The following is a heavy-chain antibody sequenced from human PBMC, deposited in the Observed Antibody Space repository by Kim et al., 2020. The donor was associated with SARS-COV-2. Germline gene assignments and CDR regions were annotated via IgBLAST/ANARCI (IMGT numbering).Heavy chain of an antibody. D-gene: IGHD2-15*01. Sequence: GGSLRLSCAASGFTFSSYAMSWVRQAPGKGLEWVSAISGSGGSTYYSDSVQGRLTIFRVNSKNTLYLQMNSLRAEATAVYYCATFGSSWSYYYYYGMDVWGQGTTVTVSS. CDR3: ATFGSSWSYYYYYGMDV. J-gene: IGHJ6*02. CDR2: ISGSGGST. V-gene: IGHV3-23*01. CDR1: GFTFSSYA.